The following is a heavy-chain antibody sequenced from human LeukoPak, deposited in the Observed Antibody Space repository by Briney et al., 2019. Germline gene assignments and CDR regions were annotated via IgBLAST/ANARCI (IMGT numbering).Heavy chain of an antibody. CDR1: GFTFNSHA. V-gene: IGHV3-23*01. J-gene: IGHJ4*02. CDR3: AKVRGYDFWSGYSDYFDY. Sequence: GGSLRLSCAASGFTFNSHAMSWVRQVPGKGLEWVSIINGGGATTYYADSVKGRFTISRDNSRSTLYLQMNSLRAEDTAVYYCAKVRGYDFWSGYSDYFDYWGQGTLVTVSS. D-gene: IGHD3-3*01. CDR2: INGGGATT.